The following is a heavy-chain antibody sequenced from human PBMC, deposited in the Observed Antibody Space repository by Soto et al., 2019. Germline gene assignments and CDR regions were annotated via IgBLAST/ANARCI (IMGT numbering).Heavy chain of an antibody. CDR3: ARDRTDSGYYTNWLDP. J-gene: IGHJ5*02. D-gene: IGHD3-22*01. CDR2: IIPIFGTT. V-gene: IGHV1-69*06. CDR1: GGTFGSDA. Sequence: SLKVSCKASGGTFGSDAITWVRQAPGQGLEWVGRIIPIFGTTNYAQNLQGRVTISADKSTLTSYMELHSLTSDDTALYYCARDRTDSGYYTNWLDPWGQGTQVTVSS.